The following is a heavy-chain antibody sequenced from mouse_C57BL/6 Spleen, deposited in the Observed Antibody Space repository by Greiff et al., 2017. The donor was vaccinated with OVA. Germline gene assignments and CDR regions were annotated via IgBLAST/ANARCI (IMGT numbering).Heavy chain of an antibody. CDR2: IYPRDGST. Sequence: QVQLKESGPELVKPGASVKLSCKASGYTFTSYDINWVKQRPGQGLEWIGWIYPRDGSTKYNEKFKGKATLTVDTSSSTAYMELHSLTSEDSAVYFGSRDDGSSYWYFDVWGTGTTVTVSS. D-gene: IGHD1-1*01. J-gene: IGHJ1*03. CDR1: GYTFTSYD. CDR3: SRDDGSSYWYFDV. V-gene: IGHV1-85*01.